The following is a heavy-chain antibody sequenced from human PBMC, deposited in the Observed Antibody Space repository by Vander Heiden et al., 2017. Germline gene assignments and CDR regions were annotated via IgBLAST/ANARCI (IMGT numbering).Heavy chain of an antibody. CDR1: GFTFYNAW. CDR3: TTMTTMNSNY. Sequence: EVQLVESGGGLVKPGGSLSLSCAASGFTFYNAWMSWVRQAPGKGLEWVGRIKRKADGETVDYAAPVSGRFTISRDDSENTVYLHMDSLESGDTAVYYCTTMTTMNSNYWGQGTLVTVSS. D-gene: IGHD1-7*01. J-gene: IGHJ4*02. V-gene: IGHV3-15*01. CDR2: IKRKADGETV.